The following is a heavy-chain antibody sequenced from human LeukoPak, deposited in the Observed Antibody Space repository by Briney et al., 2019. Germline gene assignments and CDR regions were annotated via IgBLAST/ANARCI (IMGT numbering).Heavy chain of an antibody. J-gene: IGHJ4*02. V-gene: IGHV3-7*01. CDR2: IKQDGSEK. CDR1: GFTFGSYW. Sequence: GSLRLSCAASGFTFGSYWMSWVRQAPGKGLEWVANIKQDGSEKYYVDSVKGRFTISRDNAKNSLYLQMNSLRAEDTAVYYCARDSGGYYYDSSGYYWDFDYWGQGTLVTVSS. CDR3: ARDSGGYYYDSSGYYWDFDY. D-gene: IGHD3-22*01.